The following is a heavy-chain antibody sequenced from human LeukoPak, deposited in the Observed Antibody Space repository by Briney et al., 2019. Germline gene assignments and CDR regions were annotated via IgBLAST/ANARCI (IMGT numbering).Heavy chain of an antibody. CDR1: GFTFSSYG. D-gene: IGHD1-26*01. CDR3: AKESVELPYFDY. V-gene: IGHV3-33*06. CDR2: IWYDGSNK. Sequence: PGRSLRLSCAASGFTFSSYGMHWVRQARGKGLEWVAVIWYDGSNKYYADSVKGRFTISRDNSKNTLYLQMNSLRAEDTAVYYCAKESVELPYFDYWGQGTLVTVSS. J-gene: IGHJ4*02.